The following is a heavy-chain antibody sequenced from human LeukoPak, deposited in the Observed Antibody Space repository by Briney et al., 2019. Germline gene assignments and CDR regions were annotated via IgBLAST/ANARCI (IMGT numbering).Heavy chain of an antibody. D-gene: IGHD5-18*01. Sequence: PGGSLRLSCSGSGFSFSDYALHWVRRAPGRGLEYVSAISSLGSSTFYADSVKGRFSISRDNSKNTLYLQMGGLRAEDMAVYYCAKAPWIQLWSEFDYWGQGTLVTVSS. V-gene: IGHV3-64*02. CDR1: GFSFSDYA. CDR2: ISSLGSST. J-gene: IGHJ4*02. CDR3: AKAPWIQLWSEFDY.